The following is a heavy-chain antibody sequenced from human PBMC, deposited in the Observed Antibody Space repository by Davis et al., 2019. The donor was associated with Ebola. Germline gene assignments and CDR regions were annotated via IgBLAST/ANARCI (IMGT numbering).Heavy chain of an antibody. D-gene: IGHD6-13*01. Sequence: SETLSLTCAVYGGSFSGYYWSWIRQPPGKGLEWIGEINHSGSTNYNPSLKSRVTISVDTSKNQFSLKLSSVTAADTAVYYCARGQPLYSSSWVYYGMDVWGQGTTVTVSS. J-gene: IGHJ6*02. CDR3: ARGQPLYSSSWVYYGMDV. CDR2: INHSGST. CDR1: GGSFSGYY. V-gene: IGHV4-34*01.